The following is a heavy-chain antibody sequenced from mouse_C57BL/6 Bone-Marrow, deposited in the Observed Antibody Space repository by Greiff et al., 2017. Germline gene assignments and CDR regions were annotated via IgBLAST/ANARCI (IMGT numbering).Heavy chain of an antibody. J-gene: IGHJ2*01. Sequence: EVMLVESGGDLVKPGGSLKLSCAASGFTFSSYGMSWVRQTPDKRLEWVATISSGGSSTYYPDSVKGRFTISRDNAKKTLYLQMNSLKSEDTAMYDCARHHCFGSSYYFDYWSQGTTRTLSS. D-gene: IGHD1-1*01. CDR3: ARHHCFGSSYYFDY. CDR2: ISSGGSST. V-gene: IGHV5-6*01. CDR1: GFTFSSYG.